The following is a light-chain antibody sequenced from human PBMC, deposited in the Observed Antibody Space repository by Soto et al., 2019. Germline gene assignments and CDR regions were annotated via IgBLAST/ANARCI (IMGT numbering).Light chain of an antibody. CDR3: QQSFSAPVT. CDR1: QSVKNY. CDR2: VIS. Sequence: DIQMTQSPSSLSASVGDRVTITCRASQSVKNYLNWYRQKPGKAPELLIYVISTLQSGVPSRFSGSGSGTDFTLTISSLQPEDFATYYCQQSFSAPVTFGQGTRVEIK. V-gene: IGKV1-39*01. J-gene: IGKJ1*01.